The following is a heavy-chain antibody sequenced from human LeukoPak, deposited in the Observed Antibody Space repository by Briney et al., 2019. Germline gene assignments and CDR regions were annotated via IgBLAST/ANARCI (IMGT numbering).Heavy chain of an antibody. CDR3: ARLSSSGWYEDY. D-gene: IGHD6-19*01. J-gene: IGHJ4*02. Sequence: GGSLRLSCAATGFTFSSYEMNWVRLAPGKGLEWVSYISSSGSTIYYADSVKGRFTISRDNAKNSLYVQINSLRAEDTAVYYCARLSSSGWYEDYCGQGTLVTVSS. CDR2: ISSSGSTI. V-gene: IGHV3-48*03. CDR1: GFTFSSYE.